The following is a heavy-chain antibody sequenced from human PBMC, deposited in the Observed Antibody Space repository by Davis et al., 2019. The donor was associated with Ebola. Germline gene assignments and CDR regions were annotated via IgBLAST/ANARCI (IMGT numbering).Heavy chain of an antibody. CDR2: TFYRSKWFN. CDR1: GDSVSSNSAA. D-gene: IGHD5-12*01. CDR3: ARNSGRYFDF. Sequence: SQTLSLTCAISGDSVSSNSAAWNWIRQSPSRGLEWLGRTFYRSKWFNEYAVSVRGRMTINPDTSKNPLSLQLNSVTPDDTGVYYCARNSGRYFDFWGQGTLVTVSS. J-gene: IGHJ4*02. V-gene: IGHV6-1*01.